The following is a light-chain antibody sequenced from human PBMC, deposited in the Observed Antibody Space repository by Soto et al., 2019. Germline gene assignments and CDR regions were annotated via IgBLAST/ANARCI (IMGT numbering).Light chain of an antibody. CDR1: QSTTSY. J-gene: IGKJ1*01. CDR3: QQRTT. Sequence: EIVLTQSPATLSLSPGERATLSCRTSQSTTSYFTWYQQKPGQAPRLLIYDVSKRATGIPARFSGSGSGTDFTPTISSLEPEDFAVYYCQQRTTFGQGTKVEIK. CDR2: DVS. V-gene: IGKV3-11*01.